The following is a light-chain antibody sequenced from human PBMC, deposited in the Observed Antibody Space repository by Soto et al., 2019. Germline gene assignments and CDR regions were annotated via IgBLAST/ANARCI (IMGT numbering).Light chain of an antibody. V-gene: IGKV1-5*03. J-gene: IGKJ5*01. CDR1: QSISIW. CDR3: QQRKNWQVT. Sequence: DIQMTQSPSTLSASVGDRVTITCRASQSISIWLAWYQQKPGRAPKFLIYKASSLESGVPSRFSGSGSGTDFTLTISSLEPEDFAVYYCQQRKNWQVTFGQGTRLEIK. CDR2: KAS.